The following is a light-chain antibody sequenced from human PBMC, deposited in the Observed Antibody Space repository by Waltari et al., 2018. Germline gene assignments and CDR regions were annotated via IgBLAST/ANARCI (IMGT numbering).Light chain of an antibody. J-gene: IGKJ2*01. V-gene: IGKV3-11*01. Sequence: EIVLTQSPAILSLSPGERPTLSCRPSQGVTKYLSWYQLKPGQAPRLLIYDASNRATGIPTRFSGSGSGTDFTLTISSLEPDDFAVYFCHLRSNWRYTFGQGTKLEIK. CDR1: QGVTKY. CDR2: DAS. CDR3: HLRSNWRYT.